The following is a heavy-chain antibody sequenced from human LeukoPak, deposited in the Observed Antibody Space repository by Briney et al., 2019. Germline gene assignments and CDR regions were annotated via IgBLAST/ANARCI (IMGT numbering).Heavy chain of an antibody. CDR1: GFTFSNAW. CDR2: IKQDGSEK. V-gene: IGHV3-7*01. CDR3: ARSLGGH. D-gene: IGHD3-16*01. Sequence: AGGSLRLSCATSGFTFSNAWMTWVRQAQGKGLEWVANIKQDGSEKYYVDSVKGRFTISRDNAKNSLYLQMNSLRAEDTAVYYCARSLGGHWGQGTLVTVSS. J-gene: IGHJ1*01.